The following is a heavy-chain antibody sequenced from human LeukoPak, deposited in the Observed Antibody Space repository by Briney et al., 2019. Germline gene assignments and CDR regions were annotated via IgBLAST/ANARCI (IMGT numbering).Heavy chain of an antibody. Sequence: SETLSLTCTVSGGSISSYYWSWIRQPPGKGLEWIGYIYYSGSTNYNPSLKSRVTISVDTSKNQFSLKLSSVTAADTAVYYCARGTYYDFWSGYYLDYWGQGTLVTVSS. CDR1: GGSISSYY. D-gene: IGHD3-3*01. V-gene: IGHV4-59*01. CDR2: IYYSGST. J-gene: IGHJ4*02. CDR3: ARGTYYDFWSGYYLDY.